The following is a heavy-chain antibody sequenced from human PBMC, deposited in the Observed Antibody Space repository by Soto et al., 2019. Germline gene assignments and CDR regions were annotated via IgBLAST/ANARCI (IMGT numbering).Heavy chain of an antibody. D-gene: IGHD2-15*01. Sequence: GGSLRRSCAASGSTFSSYTMSWVRQAPGKGLEWVSALSGSGGSTYYADSVKGRFTISRDNSKNTLYLQMNSLRAEDTDVYYCAKDGSCRGGSCPHAPYYYYGMDVWGQGTTVTVSS. V-gene: IGHV3-23*01. CDR1: GSTFSSYT. J-gene: IGHJ6*02. CDR3: AKDGSCRGGSCPHAPYYYYGMDV. CDR2: LSGSGGST.